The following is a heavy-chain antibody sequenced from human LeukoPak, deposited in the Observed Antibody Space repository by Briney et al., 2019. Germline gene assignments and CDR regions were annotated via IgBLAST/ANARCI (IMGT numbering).Heavy chain of an antibody. Sequence: ASVKVSCKASGYTFTSYGISWVRQAPGQGLEWMGWISAYNGNTNYAQKLQGRVTMTTDTSTSTAYMELRSLRSDDTAVYYCARDLTGYYLRGYYYYYGMDAWGQGTTVTVSS. D-gene: IGHD3-9*01. CDR3: ARDLTGYYLRGYYYYYGMDA. V-gene: IGHV1-18*01. J-gene: IGHJ6*02. CDR2: ISAYNGNT. CDR1: GYTFTSYG.